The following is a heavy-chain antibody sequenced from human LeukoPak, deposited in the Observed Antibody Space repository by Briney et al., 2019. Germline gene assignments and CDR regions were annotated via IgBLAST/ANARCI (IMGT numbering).Heavy chain of an antibody. J-gene: IGHJ5*02. D-gene: IGHD2-8*01. CDR2: IYYSGST. V-gene: IGHV4-39*07. CDR1: GDSISSSSYY. CDR3: ARQYCTNGVCYNWFDP. Sequence: SETLSLTCTVSGDSISSSSYYWGWIRQPPGKGLEWIGSIYYSGSTYYNPSLKSRVTISVDTSKNQFSLKLSSVTAADTAVYYCARQYCTNGVCYNWFDPWGQGTLVTVSS.